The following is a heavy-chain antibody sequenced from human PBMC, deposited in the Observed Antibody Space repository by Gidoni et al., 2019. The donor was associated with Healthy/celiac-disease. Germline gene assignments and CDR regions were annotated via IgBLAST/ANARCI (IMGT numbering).Heavy chain of an antibody. D-gene: IGHD1-26*01. CDR2: IYHSGST. CDR1: GYSISSGYY. J-gene: IGHJ3*02. CDR3: ARAVLGWEIPVGAFDI. V-gene: IGHV4-38-2*01. Sequence: QVQLPESGPGLVKLSETLSLTCAVSGYSISSGYYWGWIRQPPGKGLEWIGSIYHSGSTYYNPSLKSRVTISVDTSKNQFSLKLSSVTAADTAVYYCARAVLGWEIPVGAFDIWGQGTMVTVSS.